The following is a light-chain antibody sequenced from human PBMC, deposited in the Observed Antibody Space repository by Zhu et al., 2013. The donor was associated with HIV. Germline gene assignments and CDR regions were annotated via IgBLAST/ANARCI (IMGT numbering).Light chain of an antibody. V-gene: IGKV1-5*03. CDR3: QQYNSYWT. CDR2: KAS. CDR1: RSISTW. Sequence: DIQMTQSPSTLSASVGDRVTITCRASRSISTWLAWYQQKPGKAPKLLIYKASNLETGVPSRFSGSGSGTEFTLTINSLQPDDFATYYCQQYNSYWTFGQGTKVEIK. J-gene: IGKJ1*01.